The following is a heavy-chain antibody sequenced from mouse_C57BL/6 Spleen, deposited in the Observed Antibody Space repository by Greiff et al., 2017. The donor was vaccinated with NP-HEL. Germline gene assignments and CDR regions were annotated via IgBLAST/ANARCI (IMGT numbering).Heavy chain of an antibody. CDR2: IYPGSGST. CDR1: GYTFTSYW. Sequence: QVQLQQPGAELVKPGASVKMSCKASGYTFTSYWITWVKQRPGQGLEWIGDIYPGSGSTNYNEKFKSKATLTVDTSSSTAYMQLSSLTSEDSAVYYCARGGIYYGSSYPYYAMDYWGQGTSVTVSS. D-gene: IGHD1-1*01. CDR3: ARGGIYYGSSYPYYAMDY. V-gene: IGHV1-55*01. J-gene: IGHJ4*01.